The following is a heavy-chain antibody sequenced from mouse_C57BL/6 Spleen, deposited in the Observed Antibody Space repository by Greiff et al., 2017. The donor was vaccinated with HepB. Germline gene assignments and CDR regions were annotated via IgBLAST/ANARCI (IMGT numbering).Heavy chain of an antibody. CDR2: ISDGGSYT. D-gene: IGHD2-5*01. V-gene: IGHV5-4*01. J-gene: IGHJ4*01. Sequence: EVKLMESGGGLVKPGGSLKLSCAASGFTFSSYAMSRVRQTPEKRLEWVATISDGGSYTYYPDNVKGRFTISRDNAKNNLYLQMSHLKSEDTAMYYCARDNSNYVFYAMDYWGQGTSVTVSS. CDR3: ARDNSNYVFYAMDY. CDR1: GFTFSSYA.